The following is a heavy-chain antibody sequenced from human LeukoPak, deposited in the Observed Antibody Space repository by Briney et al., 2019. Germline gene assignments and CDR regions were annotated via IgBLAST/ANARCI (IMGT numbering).Heavy chain of an antibody. CDR1: GGSISSSSYY. Sequence: PSETLSPTCTVSGGSISSSSYYWGWIRQPAGKGLEWIGRIDTSGTTNYNPSLKSRVTMSVDTSKKQFSLKLTSVTAADTAVYYCARAGDYGDYVGWFDPWGQGTLVTVSS. CDR2: IDTSGTT. J-gene: IGHJ5*02. D-gene: IGHD4-17*01. CDR3: ARAGDYGDYVGWFDP. V-gene: IGHV4-61*02.